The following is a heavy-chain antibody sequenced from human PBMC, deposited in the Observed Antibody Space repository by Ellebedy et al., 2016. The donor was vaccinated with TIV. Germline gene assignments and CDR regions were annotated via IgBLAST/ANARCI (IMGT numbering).Heavy chain of an antibody. CDR2: MSSSTGDT. CDR3: AREGRDGYNPYFDY. D-gene: IGHD5-24*01. Sequence: GGSLRLSCAASGFTFSIYSMAWVRQAPGKGLEWVSYMSSSTGDTYYTDSVKGRFTISRVNTENSLHLQMTSLRHEDTAVYYCAREGRDGYNPYFDYWGQGILVTVSS. V-gene: IGHV3-48*02. CDR1: GFTFSIYS. J-gene: IGHJ4*02.